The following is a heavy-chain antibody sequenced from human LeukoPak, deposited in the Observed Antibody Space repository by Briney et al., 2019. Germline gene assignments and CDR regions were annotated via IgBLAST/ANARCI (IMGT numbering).Heavy chain of an antibody. Sequence: GGSLRLSCGASGFTFSSYAMSWVRQAPGKGLEWVAVIWYDGSNKYYADSVKGRFTISRDNSKNTLYLQMNSLRAEDTAVYYCARERLAVAGYFDYWGQGTLVTVSS. D-gene: IGHD6-19*01. V-gene: IGHV3-33*08. CDR1: GFTFSSYA. CDR3: ARERLAVAGYFDY. J-gene: IGHJ4*02. CDR2: IWYDGSNK.